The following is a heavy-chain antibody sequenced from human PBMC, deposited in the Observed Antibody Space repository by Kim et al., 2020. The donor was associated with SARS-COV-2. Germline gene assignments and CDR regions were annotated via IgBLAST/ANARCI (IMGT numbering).Heavy chain of an antibody. CDR1: GFTFSSYA. CDR2: ISGSGGST. D-gene: IGHD3-22*01. J-gene: IGHJ6*03. V-gene: IGHV3-23*01. CDR3: AKLDGNYYDSSGYYPIYYSYYMDV. Sequence: GGSLRLSCAASGFTFSSYAMSWVRQAPGKGLEWVSAISGSGGSTYYADSVKGRFTISRDNSKNTLYLQMNSLRAEDTAVYYCAKLDGNYYDSSGYYPIYYSYYMDVWGKGTTVTVSS.